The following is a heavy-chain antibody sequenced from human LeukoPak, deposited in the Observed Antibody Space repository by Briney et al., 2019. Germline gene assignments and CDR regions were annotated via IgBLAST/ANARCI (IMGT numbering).Heavy chain of an antibody. CDR1: GFTFSSYA. CDR3: AKGRPYDILTGYFDY. CDR2: ISYDGSNK. Sequence: PGGSLRLSCAASGFTFSSYAMHWVRQAPGKGLEWVAVISYDGSNKYYADSVKGRFTISRDNSKNTLYLQMNSLRAEDMALYYCAKGRPYDILTGYFDYWGQGTLVTVSS. J-gene: IGHJ4*02. V-gene: IGHV3-30-3*01. D-gene: IGHD3-9*01.